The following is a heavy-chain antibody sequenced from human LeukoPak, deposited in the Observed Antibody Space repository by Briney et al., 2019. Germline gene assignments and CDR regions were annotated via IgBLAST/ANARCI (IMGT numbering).Heavy chain of an antibody. D-gene: IGHD3-10*01. J-gene: IGHJ4*02. V-gene: IGHV3-23*01. CDR2: ISGSGGST. CDR1: GFTFSSYA. CDR3: AKSYYGSGSYYKNRGAPFDY. Sequence: GSLRLSCAASGFTFSSYAMSWVRQAPGKGLEWVSAISGSGGSTYYADSVKGRFTISRDNSKNTLYLQMNSLRAEDTAVYYCAKSYYGSGSYYKNRGAPFDYWGQGTLVTVSS.